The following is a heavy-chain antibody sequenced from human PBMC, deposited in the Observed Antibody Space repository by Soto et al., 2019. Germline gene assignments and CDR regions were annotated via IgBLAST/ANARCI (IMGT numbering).Heavy chain of an antibody. J-gene: IGHJ4*02. Sequence: EASVKVSCKASGYTFTSYAMHWVRQAPGQRLEWMGWINAGNGNTKYSQKFQGRVTITRDTSASTAYMELSSLRSEDTAVYYCARGITLPNPLDYWGQGTLVTVSS. D-gene: IGHD1-20*01. CDR1: GYTFTSYA. V-gene: IGHV1-3*01. CDR3: ARGITLPNPLDY. CDR2: INAGNGNT.